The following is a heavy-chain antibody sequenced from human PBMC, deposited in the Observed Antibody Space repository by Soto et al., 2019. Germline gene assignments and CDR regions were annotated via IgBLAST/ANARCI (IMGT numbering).Heavy chain of an antibody. J-gene: IGHJ6*02. CDR3: ARLGKRWRIYYGMDV. D-gene: IGHD3-16*01. CDR2: ISSSSSTI. V-gene: IGHV3-48*02. Sequence: EVQLVESGGGLVQPGGSLRLSCAASGFTFSSYSMNWVRQAPGKGLEWVSYISSSSSTIYYADSVKGRFTISRDNAKNSLYLQMNSLRDEDTAVYYCARLGKRWRIYYGMDVWGQGTTVTVSS. CDR1: GFTFSSYS.